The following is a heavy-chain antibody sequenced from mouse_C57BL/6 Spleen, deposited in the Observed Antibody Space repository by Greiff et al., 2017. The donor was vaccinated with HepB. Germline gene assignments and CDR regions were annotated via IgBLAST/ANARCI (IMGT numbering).Heavy chain of an antibody. Sequence: QVQLKQSGAELVRPGASVTLSCKASGYTFTDYEMHWVKQTPVHGLEWIGAIDPETGGTAYNQKFKGKAILTADKSSSTAYMELRSLTSEDSAVYYCTRRVDYYGSSPSWFAYWGQGTLVTVSA. V-gene: IGHV1-15*01. CDR3: TRRVDYYGSSPSWFAY. J-gene: IGHJ3*01. D-gene: IGHD1-1*01. CDR1: GYTFTDYE. CDR2: IDPETGGT.